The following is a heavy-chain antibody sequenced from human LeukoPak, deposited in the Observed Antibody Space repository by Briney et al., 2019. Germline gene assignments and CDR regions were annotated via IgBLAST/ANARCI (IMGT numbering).Heavy chain of an antibody. J-gene: IGHJ5*02. CDR1: GGSISTTGCC. CDR3: ASFPGRFGELSNWFDP. D-gene: IGHD3-10*01. V-gene: IGHV4-39*06. Sequence: SETLSLTCTVSGGSISTTGCCWGWIHQPPGKGLQWLARIYHSGSTNYIASLKSRVTISVDKSKNQFTLKLSSVTAADTTVYYCASFPGRFGELSNWFDPWGQGTLVTVSS. CDR2: IYHSGST.